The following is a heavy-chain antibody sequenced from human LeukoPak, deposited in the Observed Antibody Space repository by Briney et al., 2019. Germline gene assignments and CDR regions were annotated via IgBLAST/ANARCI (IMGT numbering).Heavy chain of an antibody. V-gene: IGHV1-2*02. J-gene: IGHJ6*03. CDR2: INPNSGGT. D-gene: IGHD3-9*01. CDR3: ARLVDYYYYMDV. Sequence: GASVKVSCKASGYTFTGHYMHWVRQAPGQGLEWMGWINPNSGGTNYAQKFQGRVTMTRDTSISTAYMELSRLRSDDTAVYYCARLVDYYYYMDVWGKGTTVTISS. CDR1: GYTFTGHY.